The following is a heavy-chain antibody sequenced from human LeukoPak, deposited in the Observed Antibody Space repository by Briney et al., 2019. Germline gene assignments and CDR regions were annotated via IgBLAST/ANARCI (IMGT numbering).Heavy chain of an antibody. D-gene: IGHD5-12*01. CDR3: ARGTRLRCFDY. CDR1: GGSFSGYF. V-gene: IGHV4-34*01. J-gene: IGHJ4*02. CDR2: INHSGST. Sequence: SETLSLTCAVYGGSFSGYFWSWMRQPPGKGLEWIGEINHSGSTNYNPSLKSRVTISVDTSKNQFSLKLSSVTAADTAVYYCARGTRLRCFDYWGQGTLVTVSS.